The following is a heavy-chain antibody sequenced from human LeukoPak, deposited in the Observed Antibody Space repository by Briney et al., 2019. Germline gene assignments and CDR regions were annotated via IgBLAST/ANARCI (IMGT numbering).Heavy chain of an antibody. CDR1: GFAFSNYA. Sequence: GGSLRLSCAASGFAFSNYAMSWVRQAPGKGLEWVSSLISSGTTTYYADSVKGRFTISRDNSKNTLYLQMNSLRAEDTAVYYCANLRLGELSFDFDYWGQGTLVTVSS. CDR3: ANLRLGELSFDFDY. CDR2: LISSGTTT. V-gene: IGHV3-23*01. J-gene: IGHJ4*02. D-gene: IGHD3-16*02.